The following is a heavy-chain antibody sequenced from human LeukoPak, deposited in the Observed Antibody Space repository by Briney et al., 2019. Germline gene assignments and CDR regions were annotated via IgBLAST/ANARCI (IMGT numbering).Heavy chain of an antibody. Sequence: SETLSLTCTVSSGSISSHYWSWIRQPPGKGLEWIGYIYYSGSTNYNPSLESRVTISVDTSKNQFSLKLSSVTAADTAVYYCAGVFGSYCSSTSCDFDYWGQGTLVTVSS. CDR2: IYYSGST. CDR1: SGSISSHY. CDR3: AGVFGSYCSSTSCDFDY. D-gene: IGHD2-2*01. V-gene: IGHV4-59*11. J-gene: IGHJ4*02.